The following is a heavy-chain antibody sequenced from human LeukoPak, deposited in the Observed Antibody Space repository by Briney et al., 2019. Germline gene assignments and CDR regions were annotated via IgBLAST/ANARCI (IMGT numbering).Heavy chain of an antibody. D-gene: IGHD5-12*01. J-gene: IGHJ4*02. V-gene: IGHV1-69*04. Sequence: SVKVSCKASGGTFSSYAISWVRQAPGQGLEWMGRIIPILGIANYAQKFQGRVTITADKSTSTAYMELSSLRFEDTAVYYCARDPPTGLASGRHDYWGQGTLVTVSS. CDR1: GGTFSSYA. CDR2: IIPILGIA. CDR3: ARDPPTGLASGRHDY.